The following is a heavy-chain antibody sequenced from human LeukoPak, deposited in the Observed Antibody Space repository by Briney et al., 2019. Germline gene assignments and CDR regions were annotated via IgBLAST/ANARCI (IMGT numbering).Heavy chain of an antibody. D-gene: IGHD5-18*01. V-gene: IGHV3-30*04. CDR1: GFTFSSYA. CDR2: ISYDGSNK. CDR3: ARDYRVDTAMVEKSTLGY. Sequence: PGGSLRLSCAASGFTFSSYAMHWVRQAPGKGLEWVAVISYDGSNKYYADSVKGRFTISRDNSKNTLYLQMNSLRAEDTAVYYCARDYRVDTAMVEKSTLGYWGQGTLVTVSS. J-gene: IGHJ4*02.